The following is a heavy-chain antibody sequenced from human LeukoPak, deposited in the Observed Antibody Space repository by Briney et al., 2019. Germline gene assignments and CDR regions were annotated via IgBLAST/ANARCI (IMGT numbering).Heavy chain of an antibody. CDR1: GFTFSSYW. CDR3: AKEIDDYVPRTWDY. J-gene: IGHJ4*02. CDR2: IKQDGSEK. Sequence: GGSLRLSCAASGFTFSSYWMSWVRQAPGKGLEWVANIKQDGSEKYYVDSVKGRFTISRDNAKNSLYLQMNSLRAEDTAVYYCAKEIDDYVPRTWDYWGQGTLVTVSS. V-gene: IGHV3-7*01. D-gene: IGHD4-17*01.